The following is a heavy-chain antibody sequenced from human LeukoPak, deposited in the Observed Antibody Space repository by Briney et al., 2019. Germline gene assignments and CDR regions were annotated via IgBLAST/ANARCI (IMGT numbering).Heavy chain of an antibody. Sequence: GGSLRLSCAASGFTFSSYAMSWVRQAPGKGLEWVSAISGSGGSTYYADSVKGRFTISRDNSKNTLYLQMNSLRAEDTAVYYCAKREQLALDYYYYMDVWGKGTTVTVSS. CDR2: ISGSGGST. V-gene: IGHV3-23*01. D-gene: IGHD6-6*01. CDR1: GFTFSSYA. CDR3: AKREQLALDYYYYMDV. J-gene: IGHJ6*03.